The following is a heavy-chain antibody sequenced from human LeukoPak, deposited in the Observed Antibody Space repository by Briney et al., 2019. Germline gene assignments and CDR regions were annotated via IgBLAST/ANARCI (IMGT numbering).Heavy chain of an antibody. CDR1: GFTFSSYG. J-gene: IGHJ4*02. V-gene: IGHV3-30*03. CDR3: AREALYSSGWYRGYFDY. Sequence: GRSLRLSCAASGFTFSSYGMHWVRQAPGKGLEWVAVISYDGSNKYYADSVKGRFTISRDNSKNTLYLQMNSLRAEDTAVYYCAREALYSSGWYRGYFDYWGQGTLVTVSS. CDR2: ISYDGSNK. D-gene: IGHD6-19*01.